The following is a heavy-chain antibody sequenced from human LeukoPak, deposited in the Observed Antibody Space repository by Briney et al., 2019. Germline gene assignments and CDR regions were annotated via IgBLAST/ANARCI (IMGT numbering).Heavy chain of an antibody. CDR3: ARVPALVGDYYFDY. V-gene: IGHV1-69*13. CDR1: GGTFSSYA. J-gene: IGHJ4*02. CDR2: IIPIFGTA. D-gene: IGHD4-17*01. Sequence: GASVKVSCKASGGTFSSYAISWVRQAPGQGLEWMGGIIPIFGTANYAQKFQGRVTITADESTSTAYMELSSLRSEDTAVYYCARVPALVGDYYFDYWGQGTLVTVSS.